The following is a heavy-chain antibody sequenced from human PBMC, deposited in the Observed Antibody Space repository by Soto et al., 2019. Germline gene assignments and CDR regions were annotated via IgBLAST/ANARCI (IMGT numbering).Heavy chain of an antibody. D-gene: IGHD3-3*02. Sequence: GGSLRLSCAASGFTFDTYTMTWVRQAPGKGLGWVSAVSASGERTYYADSVRGRFIISRDNSKNMLFLEMNGLRGEDSAVYYWARDRRPRNTIFGVVSGGWGQGTLVTVSS. CDR1: GFTFDTYT. CDR2: VSASGERT. V-gene: IGHV3-23*01. J-gene: IGHJ4*02. CDR3: ARDRRPRNTIFGVVSGG.